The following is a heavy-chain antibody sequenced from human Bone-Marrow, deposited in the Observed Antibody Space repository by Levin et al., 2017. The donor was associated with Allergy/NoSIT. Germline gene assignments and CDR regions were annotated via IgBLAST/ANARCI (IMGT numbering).Heavy chain of an antibody. CDR1: GGTFSSYA. CDR2: IIPIFGTA. V-gene: IGHV1-69*13. D-gene: IGHD3-16*01. Sequence: AASVKVSCKASGGTFSSYAISWVRQAPGQGLEWMGGIIPIFGTANYAQKFQGRVTITADESTSTAYMELSSLRSEDTAVYYCARGSQLYSAQRSMTTFDVDYWGQGTLVTVSS. J-gene: IGHJ4*02. CDR3: ARGSQLYSAQRSMTTFDVDY.